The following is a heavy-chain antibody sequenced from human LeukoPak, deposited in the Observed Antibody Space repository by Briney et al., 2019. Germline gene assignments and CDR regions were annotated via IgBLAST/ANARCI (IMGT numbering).Heavy chain of an antibody. J-gene: IGHJ4*02. Sequence: SQTLSLTCTVSGGSVSSGSYYWSWIRQPAGKGLEWIGRIYTSGSTNYNPSLKSRVTISVDTSKNQFSLKLSSVTAADTAVYYCAREGAIVVARGAFFDYWGQGTLVTVSS. V-gene: IGHV4-61*02. CDR1: GGSVSSGSYY. CDR3: AREGAIVVARGAFFDY. D-gene: IGHD3-22*01. CDR2: IYTSGST.